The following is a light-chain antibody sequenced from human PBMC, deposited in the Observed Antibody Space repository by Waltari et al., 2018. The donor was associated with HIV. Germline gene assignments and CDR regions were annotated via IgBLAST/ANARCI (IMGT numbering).Light chain of an antibody. CDR1: QSVLNNY. V-gene: IGKV3-20*01. CDR3: QQYGTSYS. J-gene: IGKJ2*03. CDR2: DAS. Sequence: EIVLTQSPGTLSLSPGDGASLSCRANQSVLNNYLAWFQLKPGQTPKLLIYDASTRATGIPDTFTGSGSGTDFTLTIKRLEPEDFAVYYCQQYGTSYSFGQGTKLEIK.